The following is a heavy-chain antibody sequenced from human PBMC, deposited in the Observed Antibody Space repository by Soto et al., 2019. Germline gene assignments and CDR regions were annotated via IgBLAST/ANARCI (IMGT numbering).Heavy chain of an antibody. CDR1: GGSVSSGSYY. V-gene: IGHV4-61*01. J-gene: IGHJ4*02. Sequence: SETLSLTCTVSGGSVSSGSYYWSWIRQPPGKGLEWIGYIYYSGSTNYNPSLKSRVTISVDTSKNQFSLKLSSVTAADTAVYYCARRKVDCTNGVCYSFDYWGQGTLVTVSS. CDR2: IYYSGST. D-gene: IGHD2-8*01. CDR3: ARRKVDCTNGVCYSFDY.